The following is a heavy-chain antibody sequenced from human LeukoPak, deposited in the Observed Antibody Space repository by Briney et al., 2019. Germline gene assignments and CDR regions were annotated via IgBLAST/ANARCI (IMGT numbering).Heavy chain of an antibody. J-gene: IGHJ6*02. D-gene: IGHD3-10*01. V-gene: IGHV4-39*07. CDR2: IYYSGST. CDR1: GGSISSSSYY. CDR3: ARQNGSMVRGVLYYYYGMDV. Sequence: SETLSLTCTVSGGSISSSSYYWGWIRQPPGKGLEWIGSIYYSGSTYYNPSLKSRVTISVDTSKNQFSLKLSSVTAADTAVYYCARQNGSMVRGVLYYYYGMDVWGQGTTVTVSS.